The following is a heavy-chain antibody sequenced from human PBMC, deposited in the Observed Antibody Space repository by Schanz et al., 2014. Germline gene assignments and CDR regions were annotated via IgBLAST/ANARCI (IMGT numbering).Heavy chain of an antibody. CDR1: GFTFSGYG. CDR3: ARGAAAAFYHSGSYNY. V-gene: IGHV3-30*03. CDR2: ISYDGRHK. J-gene: IGHJ4*02. Sequence: QVQLVESGGGVVQPGRSLRLSCAASGFTFSGYGMHWVRQAPGKGLEWVAIISYDGRHKNYADSVKGRFTISRDNSKNTLHLQMNSLRVEDTAVYYCARGAAAAFYHSGSYNYWGQGTLVTVSS. D-gene: IGHD3-10*01.